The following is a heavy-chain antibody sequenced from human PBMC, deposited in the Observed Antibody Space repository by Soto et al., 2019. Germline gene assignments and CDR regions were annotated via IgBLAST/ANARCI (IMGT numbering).Heavy chain of an antibody. V-gene: IGHV4-61*01. CDR1: GGSVSSGTFY. CDR3: ARGDALNWFDP. CDR2: MSYSGST. Sequence: QVQLQESGPGLVKPSETLSLTCTVSGGSVSSGTFYWSWIRQPPGKGLEWIGYMSYSGSTNYNPSLKSRVTISVDTSKNQCSLNLSSVTAADTAVYHCARGDALNWFDPWGQGTLVTVSS. J-gene: IGHJ5*02.